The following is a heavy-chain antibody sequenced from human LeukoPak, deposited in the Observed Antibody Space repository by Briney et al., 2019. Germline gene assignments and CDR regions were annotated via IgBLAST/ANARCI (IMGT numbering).Heavy chain of an antibody. CDR2: IYTSGST. V-gene: IGHV4-61*02. Sequence: SETLSLTCTVSGGSISSGSYYWSWSRQPAGKGLEWIGRIYTSGSTNYNPSLKSRVTISVDTSKNQFSLKLSSVTAADTAVYYCAREGRTYYYYGMDVWGQGTTVTVSS. J-gene: IGHJ6*02. CDR1: GGSISSGSYY. CDR3: AREGRTYYYYGMDV.